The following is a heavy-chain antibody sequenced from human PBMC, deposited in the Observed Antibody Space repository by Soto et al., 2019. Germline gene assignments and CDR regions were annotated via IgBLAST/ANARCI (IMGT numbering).Heavy chain of an antibody. CDR1: GFTFDDYA. J-gene: IGHJ1*01. V-gene: IGHV3-9*01. Sequence: GGSLRLSCAASGFTFDDYAMHWVRQAPGKGLERVSGISWNSGSIGYADSVKGRFTISRDNAKNSLYLQMNSLRAEDTALYYCAKDPSSTWYSQKYFQHWGQGTLVTVSS. CDR3: AKDPSSTWYSQKYFQH. CDR2: ISWNSGSI. D-gene: IGHD6-13*01.